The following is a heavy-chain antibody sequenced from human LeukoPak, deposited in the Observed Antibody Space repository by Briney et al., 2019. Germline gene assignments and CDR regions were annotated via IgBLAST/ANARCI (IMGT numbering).Heavy chain of an antibody. Sequence: SGPLSLTCGVSGGSITTTNYWSWVRQPPGGGLGWIGEISLAGRTRYNPSLKSRVNISIDESKNHLYLNLASVTAADTAVYYCSRESGPFSPFGHWGQGTLVAVPS. CDR1: GGSITTTNY. D-gene: IGHD1-26*01. CDR3: SRESGPFSPFGH. V-gene: IGHV4-4*02. CDR2: ISLAGRT. J-gene: IGHJ4*02.